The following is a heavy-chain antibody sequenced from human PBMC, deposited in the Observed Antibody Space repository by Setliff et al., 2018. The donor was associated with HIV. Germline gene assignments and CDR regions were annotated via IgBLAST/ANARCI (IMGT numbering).Heavy chain of an antibody. V-gene: IGHV4-39*07. CDR3: ARAAAGNTGPFDL. D-gene: IGHD4-17*01. J-gene: IGHJ4*02. CDR1: GGSIRSSSYY. CDR2: IYYNGNT. Sequence: SETLSLTCTVSGGSIRSSSYYWGWIRQPPGKGLEWIGSIYYNGNTYYNPSLKSRVTMSVDTSKNQFSLKLTSVTASDTAVYYCARAAAGNTGPFDLWGQGSPVTVSS.